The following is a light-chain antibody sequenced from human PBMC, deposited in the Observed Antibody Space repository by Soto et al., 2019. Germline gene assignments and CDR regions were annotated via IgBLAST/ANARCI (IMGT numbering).Light chain of an antibody. CDR1: QSVDSSY. CDR3: QEYGRSQGT. J-gene: IGKJ1*01. CDR2: GAS. Sequence: EVVLTQSPGTLSLSPGERASLSCRASQSVDSSYLAWYQQKPGQPPRVLIYGASIRATGIPDRFSGRGSGTDFSLTISRLEAEDFAVYYCQEYGRSQGTFGQGSKVEVK. V-gene: IGKV3-20*01.